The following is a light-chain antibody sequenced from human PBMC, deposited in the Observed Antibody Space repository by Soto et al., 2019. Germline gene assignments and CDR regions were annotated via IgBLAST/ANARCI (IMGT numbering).Light chain of an antibody. CDR3: SSYTSSSTLGV. Sequence: QSALTQPASVSGSPGQSITISCTGTSSDVGGYNCVSWYQQHPGKAPKLMIYDVSNRPSGVSNRFSGSKSGNTASLTISGLQAEDEADYYCSSYTSSSTLGVFGGGTKLTVL. V-gene: IGLV2-14*01. CDR1: SSDVGGYNC. CDR2: DVS. J-gene: IGLJ2*01.